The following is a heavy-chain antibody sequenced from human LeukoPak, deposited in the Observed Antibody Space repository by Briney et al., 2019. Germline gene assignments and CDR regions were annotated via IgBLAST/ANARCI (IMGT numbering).Heavy chain of an antibody. CDR2: INWNGGST. CDR1: GFTFDDYG. D-gene: IGHD6-19*01. J-gene: IGHJ4*02. Sequence: GGSLRLSCAASGFTFDDYGMSWVCQAQGKGLEWVSGINWNGGSTGYADSVKGRFTISRDNSKNTLYLQMNSLRAEDTAVYYCATLAVAGTNKRDYWGQGTLVTVSS. V-gene: IGHV3-20*04. CDR3: ATLAVAGTNKRDY.